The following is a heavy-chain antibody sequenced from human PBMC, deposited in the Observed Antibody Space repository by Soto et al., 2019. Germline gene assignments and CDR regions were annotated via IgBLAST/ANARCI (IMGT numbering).Heavy chain of an antibody. V-gene: IGHV4-31*03. CDR3: ARGSFHWLSHYYYYGMDV. D-gene: IGHD3-9*01. CDR2: IYYSGST. CDR1: GGSISSGGYY. Sequence: QVQLQESGPGLVKPSQTLSLTCTVSGGSISSGGYYWRWIRQQPGKGLEWIGYIYYSGSTYYTPSLKSRVTISVDTSKNQFSRKLSSVTAADTAVYYCARGSFHWLSHYYYYGMDVWGQGTTVTVSS. J-gene: IGHJ6*02.